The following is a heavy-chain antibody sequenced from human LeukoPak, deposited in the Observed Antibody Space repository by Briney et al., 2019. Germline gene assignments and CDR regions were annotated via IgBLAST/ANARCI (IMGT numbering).Heavy chain of an antibody. CDR2: IYYSGTT. J-gene: IGHJ4*02. Sequence: SETLSLTCTVSGGSISSSTYYWAWVRQPPGKGLEWIASIYYSGTTYYNPSLKSRVTISVDTSRNQFSLNLSSVTAADTAVYYCARGEGVWDLYYFDYWGQGTLVTVSS. CDR3: ARGEGVWDLYYFDY. V-gene: IGHV4-39*07. CDR1: GGSISSSTYY. D-gene: IGHD1-26*01.